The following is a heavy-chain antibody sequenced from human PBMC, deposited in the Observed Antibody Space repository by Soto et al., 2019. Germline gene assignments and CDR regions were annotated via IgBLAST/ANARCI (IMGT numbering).Heavy chain of an antibody. Sequence: PVGSLRLSCAASGFTFSDYAMSWVRQAPGKGLEWVSTISGSGGNTYYTDSEKGRFTISRDSSKNTLYLQMNSLRAEDTAVYYCAKAADYSGSGSHYLLFDYWGQGTLVTVSS. V-gene: IGHV3-23*01. CDR3: AKAADYSGSGSHYLLFDY. J-gene: IGHJ4*02. D-gene: IGHD3-10*01. CDR2: ISGSGGNT. CDR1: GFTFSDYA.